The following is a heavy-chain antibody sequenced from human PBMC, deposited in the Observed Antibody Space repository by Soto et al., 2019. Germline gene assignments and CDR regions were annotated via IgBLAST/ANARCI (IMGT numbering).Heavy chain of an antibody. J-gene: IGHJ6*03. Sequence: QVQLVQSGAEVKKPGSSVKVSCKASGGTFNNYPITWVRQAPGEGLEWIGGSIPIFGTANYAQKFQGRVTISVEESTSTAYMELSSLISEDTAVYYCARGRRYSSDDHYYYFNMDVWGQGTTVTVSS. CDR1: GGTFNNYP. V-gene: IGHV1-69*01. CDR3: ARGRRYSSDDHYYYFNMDV. D-gene: IGHD3-22*01. CDR2: SIPIFGTA.